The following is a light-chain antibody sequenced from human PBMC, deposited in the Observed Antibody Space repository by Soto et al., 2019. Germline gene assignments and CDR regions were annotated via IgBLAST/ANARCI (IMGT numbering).Light chain of an antibody. CDR2: EVS. CDR1: SSDIGGYNY. CDR3: TSYTSSTTNYV. V-gene: IGLV2-14*01. J-gene: IGLJ1*01. Sequence: QSALTQPASVSGSPGQSITFSCTGTSSDIGGYNYVSWYQQHPGKAPKLMIYEVSNRPSGVSDRFSGSKSGNTASLTISGLQAEDEADYYCTSYTSSTTNYVVGTGKKVTVL.